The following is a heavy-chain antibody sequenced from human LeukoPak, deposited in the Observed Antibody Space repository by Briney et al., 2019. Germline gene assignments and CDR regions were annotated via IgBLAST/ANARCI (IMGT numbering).Heavy chain of an antibody. CDR1: GGSFSGYY. V-gene: IGHV4-34*01. CDR2: INDSGST. D-gene: IGHD1-1*01. Sequence: SETLSLACAVYGGSFSGYYWSWIRQPPGMGLEWIGEINDSGSTNYNPSLKSRGTLSVDTSKNQFSLKLSSVTAADTAVYYCARGRVGTTGTYWGQGTLVTVSS. J-gene: IGHJ4*02. CDR3: ARGRVGTTGTY.